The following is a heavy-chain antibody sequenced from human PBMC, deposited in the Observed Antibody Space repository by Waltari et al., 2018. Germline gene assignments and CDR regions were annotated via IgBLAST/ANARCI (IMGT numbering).Heavy chain of an antibody. V-gene: IGHV3-13*01. CDR1: GFTFSSYD. CDR2: IGTAGDT. J-gene: IGHJ3*02. CDR3: ARATTYAFDI. Sequence: EVQLVESGGGVVQPGGSLRLSCAASGFTFSSYDMHWVRQATGKGLEWVSAIGTAGDTYYLGSVKGRFTISRENAKNSLYLQMNSLRAGDTAMYYCARATTYAFDIWGQGTMVTVSS.